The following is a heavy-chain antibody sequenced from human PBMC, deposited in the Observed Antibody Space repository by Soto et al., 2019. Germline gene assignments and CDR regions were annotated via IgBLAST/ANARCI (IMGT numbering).Heavy chain of an antibody. J-gene: IGHJ5*02. CDR1: GGSISSGGYS. D-gene: IGHD6-13*01. Sequence: SETLSLTCAVSGGSISSGGYSWSWIRQPPGKGLEWIGYIYHSGSTYYNPSLKSRVTISVDRSKNQFSLKLSSVTAADTAVYYCARVNDSSSWAHWFDPWGQGTLVTVSS. V-gene: IGHV4-30-2*01. CDR3: ARVNDSSSWAHWFDP. CDR2: IYHSGST.